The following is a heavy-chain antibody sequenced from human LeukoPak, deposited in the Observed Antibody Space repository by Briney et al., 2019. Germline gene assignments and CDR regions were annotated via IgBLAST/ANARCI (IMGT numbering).Heavy chain of an antibody. CDR3: TREGVYSPDPTSYHRLPFDF. CDR1: GGTFSSYA. D-gene: IGHD3-16*02. J-gene: IGHJ3*01. Sequence: GASVKVSCKASGGTFSSYAISWVRQAPGQGLEWMGRIIPILGIANYAQKFQGRVTITADKSTSTAYMELSSLRSEDTAVYYCTREGVYSPDPTSYHRLPFDFWGEGTVVIVSS. CDR2: IIPILGIA. V-gene: IGHV1-69*04.